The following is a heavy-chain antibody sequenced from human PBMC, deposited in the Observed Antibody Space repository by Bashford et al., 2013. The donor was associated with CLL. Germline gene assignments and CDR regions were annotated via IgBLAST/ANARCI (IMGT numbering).Heavy chain of an antibody. CDR3: ARGPMIVVVINPGEPYYYYYYGMDV. Sequence: GLEWIGEINHSGSTNYNPSLKSRVTISVDTSKNQFSLKLSSVTAADTAVYYCARGPMIVVVINPGEPYYYYYYGMDVVGPRDHGPPSP. J-gene: IGHJ6*02. CDR2: INHSGST. V-gene: IGHV4-34*01. D-gene: IGHD3-22*01.